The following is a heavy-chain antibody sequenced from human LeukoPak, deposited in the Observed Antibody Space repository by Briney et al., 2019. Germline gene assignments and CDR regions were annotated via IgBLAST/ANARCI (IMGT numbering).Heavy chain of an antibody. D-gene: IGHD6-6*01. Sequence: ASVKVSCKASGYTFTVYYMHWVRQAPGQGLEWMGWINPNSGGTNYAEKFQCRVTMTRDTSISTAYMELSSLRSEDTDVYYCARQNIAARYNWFDPWGQGTLVTVSS. J-gene: IGHJ5*02. V-gene: IGHV1-2*02. CDR1: GYTFTVYY. CDR2: INPNSGGT. CDR3: ARQNIAARYNWFDP.